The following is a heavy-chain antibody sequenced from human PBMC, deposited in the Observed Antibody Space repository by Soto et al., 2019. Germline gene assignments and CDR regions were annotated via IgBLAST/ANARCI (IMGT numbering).Heavy chain of an antibody. CDR2: IIPIFGTA. D-gene: IGHD2-2*01. CDR1: GVTFSSYA. CDR3: ARDPRPVDIVVVPAAPDGMDV. J-gene: IGHJ6*02. V-gene: IGHV1-69*06. Sequence: SVKVSCKASGVTFSSYAISWVRQAPGQGLEWMGGIIPIFGTANYAQKFQGRVTITADKSTSTAYMELSSLRSEDTAVYYCARDPRPVDIVVVPAAPDGMDVWGQGTTVTVSS.